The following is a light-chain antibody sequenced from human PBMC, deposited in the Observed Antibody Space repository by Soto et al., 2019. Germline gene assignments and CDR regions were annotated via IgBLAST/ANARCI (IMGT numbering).Light chain of an antibody. CDR3: AAWDDSLNGHV. Sequence: QSALTQPNSASGTPGQRVTISCSGSSSNLGTSSVHWFQQLPGTAPKLLISTTNQRPSGVPERFSGSKSGTSASLAISGLQSEDEADYYCAAWDDSLNGHVFGTGTKVTVL. CDR2: TTN. J-gene: IGLJ1*01. CDR1: SSNLGTSS. V-gene: IGLV1-44*01.